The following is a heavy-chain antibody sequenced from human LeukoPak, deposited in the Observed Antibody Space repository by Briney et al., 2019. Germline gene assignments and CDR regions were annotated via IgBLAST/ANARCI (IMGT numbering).Heavy chain of an antibody. CDR3: ARDRGSTTRGLMGY. CDR2: ISAYNGNT. CDR1: GYTFTSYG. J-gene: IGHJ4*02. V-gene: IGHV1-18*01. Sequence: ASVKVSCKASGYTFTSYGISWVRQAPGQGLEWMGWISAYNGNTNYAQKLQGKVTMTPDTSTSTAYMELRSLRSDDTAVYYCARDRGSTTRGLMGYWGQGTLVTVSS. D-gene: IGHD2-2*01.